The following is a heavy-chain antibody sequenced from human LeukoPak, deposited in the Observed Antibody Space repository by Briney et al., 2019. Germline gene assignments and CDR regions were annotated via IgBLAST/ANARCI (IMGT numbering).Heavy chain of an antibody. D-gene: IGHD6-19*01. Sequence: GGSLRLSCAASGFIFSNCAMSWVRQVPGRGLEWVSTISSRGDSTYVADSVKGRFTISRDNSKNSLYLQMNTVRAEDTAVYYCVKGPRPDITVAHTVENWGQGTLVTVSP. CDR3: VKGPRPDITVAHTVEN. CDR1: GFIFSNCA. CDR2: ISSRGDST. J-gene: IGHJ4*02. V-gene: IGHV3-23*01.